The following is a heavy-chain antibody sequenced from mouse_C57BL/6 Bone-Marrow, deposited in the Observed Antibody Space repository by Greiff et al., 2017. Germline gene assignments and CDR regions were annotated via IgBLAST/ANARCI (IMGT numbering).Heavy chain of an antibody. CDR1: EYEFPSHD. Sequence: EVKVVESGGGLVQPGESLKLSCESNEYEFPSHDMSWVRKTPEKRLELVAAINSDGGSTYYPDTMERRFIISRDNTKKTLYLQMSSLRSEDTALYYCARLGNYEDWYFDVWGTGTTVTVSS. CDR2: INSDGGST. V-gene: IGHV5-2*01. J-gene: IGHJ1*03. D-gene: IGHD2-1*01. CDR3: ARLGNYEDWYFDV.